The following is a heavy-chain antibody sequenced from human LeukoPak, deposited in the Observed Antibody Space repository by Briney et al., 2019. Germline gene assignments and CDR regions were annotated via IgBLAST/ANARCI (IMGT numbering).Heavy chain of an antibody. J-gene: IGHJ4*02. Sequence: KPSETLSLTCAVYGGSFSYYYWSWIRQPPGKGLEWIGEINPSGITNYNPSLKSRVTISADTSKNQFSLKLTSVTAADTAVYYCANPARDFADSGAITWWGQGTLVTVSS. V-gene: IGHV4-34*01. D-gene: IGHD4-17*01. CDR3: ANPARDFADSGAITW. CDR1: GGSFSYYY. CDR2: INPSGIT.